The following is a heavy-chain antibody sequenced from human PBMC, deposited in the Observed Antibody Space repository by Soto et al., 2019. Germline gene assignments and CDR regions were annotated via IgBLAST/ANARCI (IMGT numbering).Heavy chain of an antibody. Sequence: GGSLRLSCAASGFTFSSYSMHWVRQAPGKGLEWVSYISSSSGTIYYADSVKGRFTISRDNAKSSLFLQMNSLRAEDTAVYYCARGWNDFDYRGQGTLVTVSS. CDR3: ARGWNDFDY. D-gene: IGHD1-1*01. CDR2: ISSSSGTI. CDR1: GFTFSSYS. J-gene: IGHJ4*02. V-gene: IGHV3-48*01.